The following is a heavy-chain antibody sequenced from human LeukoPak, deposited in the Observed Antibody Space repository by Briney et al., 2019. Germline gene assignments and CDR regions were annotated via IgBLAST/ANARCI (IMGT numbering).Heavy chain of an antibody. Sequence: SETLSLTCTVSGYSISSGYYWGWIRPPPGKGLEWIGSIYHSGSTYYNPSLKSRVTISVDTSKNQFSLKLSSVTAADTAVYYCARIDYYDSSGYYYYFDYWGQGTLVTVSS. V-gene: IGHV4-38-2*02. CDR1: GYSISSGYY. D-gene: IGHD3-22*01. J-gene: IGHJ4*02. CDR3: ARIDYYDSSGYYYYFDY. CDR2: IYHSGST.